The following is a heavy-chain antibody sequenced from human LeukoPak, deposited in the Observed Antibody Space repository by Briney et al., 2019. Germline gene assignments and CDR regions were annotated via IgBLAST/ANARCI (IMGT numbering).Heavy chain of an antibody. CDR3: ARDGGIQLWLHYFDY. D-gene: IGHD5-18*01. Sequence: PGRSLRLSCAASGFTFSSYAMHWVRQAPGKGLEWVAVISYDGSNKYYADSVKGRFTISRDNSKNTLYLQMNSLRAEDTAVYCCARDGGIQLWLHYFDYWGQGTLVTVSS. J-gene: IGHJ4*02. CDR2: ISYDGSNK. V-gene: IGHV3-30-3*01. CDR1: GFTFSSYA.